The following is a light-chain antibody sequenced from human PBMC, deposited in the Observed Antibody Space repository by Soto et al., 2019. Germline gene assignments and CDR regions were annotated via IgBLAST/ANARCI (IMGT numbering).Light chain of an antibody. J-gene: IGLJ2*01. CDR2: GDN. CDR3: QSYEGSLSHVV. CDR1: SSNIGSYYD. V-gene: IGLV1-40*01. Sequence: QSVLTQPPSVSGAPGQRVTIPCTGSSSNIGSYYDVHWYQQLPGTVPKLLIYGDNNRPSGVPDRFSGSKSGTSASLAITGLQAEEEADYYCQSYEGSLSHVVFGGGTKVSVL.